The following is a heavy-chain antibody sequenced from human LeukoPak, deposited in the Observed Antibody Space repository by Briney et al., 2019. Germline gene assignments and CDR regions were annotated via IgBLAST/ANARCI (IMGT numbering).Heavy chain of an antibody. D-gene: IGHD1-26*01. V-gene: IGHV3-33*01. Sequence: RAGGSLRLSCAASGFTFRDYAMHWVRQAPGKGLEWVAVIWFDGSDEYYADSVKGRFTISRDNSKNTLFPLMNSLRADDTAAYYCARGSGTFDGAFDPWGQGTLVTVSS. J-gene: IGHJ5*02. CDR2: IWFDGSDE. CDR1: GFTFRDYA. CDR3: ARGSGTFDGAFDP.